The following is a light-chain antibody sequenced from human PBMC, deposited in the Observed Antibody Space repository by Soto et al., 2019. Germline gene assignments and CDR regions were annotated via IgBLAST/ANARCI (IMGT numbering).Light chain of an antibody. CDR1: NIGTKS. Sequence: SYELTQPPSVSVSPGQTASITCGGDNIGTKSVHWYQQRPGQAPVLVVYDDKKRPSGIPERFSGSNSGNTATLTISRVETGDEVDYYCQVCERFSDHNFVFGDGTKVTVL. V-gene: IGLV3-21*02. CDR3: QVCERFSDHNFV. J-gene: IGLJ1*01. CDR2: DDK.